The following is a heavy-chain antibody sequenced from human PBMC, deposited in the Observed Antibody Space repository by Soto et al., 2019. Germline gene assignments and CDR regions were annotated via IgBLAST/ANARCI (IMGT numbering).Heavy chain of an antibody. Sequence: SETLSLTXTVSGGSVSSGDYFWSWLRQSPGKRLEWIAYIYYSGSTNYNPSLKSRATISVDTSKSQVSLTLTSMTAADAALYYCARSPNYYYYGFDVWGQGTAVTVSS. CDR1: GGSVSSGDYF. CDR3: ARSPNYYYYGFDV. V-gene: IGHV4-61*08. D-gene: IGHD3-10*01. J-gene: IGHJ6*02. CDR2: IYYSGST.